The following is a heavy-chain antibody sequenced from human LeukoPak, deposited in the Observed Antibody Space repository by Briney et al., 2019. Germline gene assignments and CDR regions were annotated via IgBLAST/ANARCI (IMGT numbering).Heavy chain of an antibody. V-gene: IGHV1-3*01. CDR1: GYTFTSYA. CDR3: ARRIKAAARYYFDY. D-gene: IGHD6-13*01. J-gene: IGHJ4*02. Sequence: ASVKVSCKASGYTFTSYAMHWVRQAPGQRLEWMGWINAGNGNTKYSQKFQGRVTITRDTSASTAYMELSSLRSEDTAVYYCARRIKAAARYYFDYWGQGTLVTVSS. CDR2: INAGNGNT.